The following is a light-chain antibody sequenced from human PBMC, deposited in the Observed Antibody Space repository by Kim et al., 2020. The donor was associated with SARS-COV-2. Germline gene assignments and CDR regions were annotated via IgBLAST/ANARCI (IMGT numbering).Light chain of an antibody. Sequence: GQAVTISCTGTSSDVGGYNCVSWYQHHPGKAPKLMIYEVDKRPSGVPDRFSGSKSGNTASLTVSGLQAEDEADYYCNSYADTNNLIFGGGTQLTVL. CDR1: SSDVGGYNC. CDR2: EVD. V-gene: IGLV2-8*01. J-gene: IGLJ2*01. CDR3: NSYADTNNLI.